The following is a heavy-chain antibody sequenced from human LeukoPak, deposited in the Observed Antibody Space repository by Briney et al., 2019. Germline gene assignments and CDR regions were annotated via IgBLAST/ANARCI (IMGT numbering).Heavy chain of an antibody. J-gene: IGHJ4*02. Sequence: GGSLRLSCAASGFTFSSYWMSRVRQAPGKGLEWVANIKQDGSEKYYVDSVKGRFTISRDNAKNSLYLQMNGLRAEDTAVYYCARDHYYGSGSYNYWGQGTLVTVSS. D-gene: IGHD3-10*01. CDR3: ARDHYYGSGSYNY. CDR1: GFTFSSYW. V-gene: IGHV3-7*01. CDR2: IKQDGSEK.